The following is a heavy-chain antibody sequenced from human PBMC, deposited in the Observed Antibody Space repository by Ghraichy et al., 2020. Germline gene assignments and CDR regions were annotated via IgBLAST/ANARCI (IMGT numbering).Heavy chain of an antibody. CDR2: IYYSGTT. CDR3: ARGGRGGSYFFDY. D-gene: IGHD1-26*01. CDR1: GGSISSY. Sequence: SETLSLTCTVSGGSISSYWSWIRQPPGKGLEWIGYIYYSGTTNYNPSLKSRVTISLDTSENQFSLKLSPVTAADTAVYYCARGGRGGSYFFDYWGQGTLVTVSS. V-gene: IGHV4-59*01. J-gene: IGHJ4*02.